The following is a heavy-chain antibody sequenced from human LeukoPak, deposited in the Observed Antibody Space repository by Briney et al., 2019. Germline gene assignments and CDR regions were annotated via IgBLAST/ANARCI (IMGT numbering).Heavy chain of an antibody. Sequence: GGSLRLSCAASGFTFSNYGMHWVRQAPGKGLEWVALISHDGSNFYYADSVKGRFTVSRDNSKNTLYLQMNSLRAEDTAVYYCARDPSLGVAYFDYWGQGTLVAVSS. D-gene: IGHD3-3*01. J-gene: IGHJ4*02. CDR2: ISHDGSNF. V-gene: IGHV3-30*03. CDR1: GFTFSNYG. CDR3: ARDPSLGVAYFDY.